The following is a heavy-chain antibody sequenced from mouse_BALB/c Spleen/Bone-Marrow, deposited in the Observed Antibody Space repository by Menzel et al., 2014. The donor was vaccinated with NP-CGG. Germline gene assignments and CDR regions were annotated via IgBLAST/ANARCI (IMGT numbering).Heavy chain of an antibody. CDR1: GYTFSRYW. J-gene: IGHJ2*01. CDR2: ILPGNGDT. CDR3: VRFHYYFDY. V-gene: IGHV1-9*01. Sequence: VQLQQSGAELMKPGASVKTSCKATGYTFSRYWIEWVKQRPGHGLEWIGEILPGNGDTNYNENFKGKATFTADTSSNTAYMQLSSLTSEDSAVYYCVRFHYYFDYWGQGTTLTVSS.